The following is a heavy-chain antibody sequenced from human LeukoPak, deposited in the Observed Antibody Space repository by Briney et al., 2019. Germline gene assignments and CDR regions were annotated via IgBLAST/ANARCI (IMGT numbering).Heavy chain of an antibody. Sequence: SETLSLTCTVSGGSISSYYWSWIRQPPGKGLEWIGYIYYSGSTNYNPSLKSRVTISVDTSKNQFSLKLSSVTAADTAVYYCARDARGDSSGYYYPEYFQHWGQGTLVTVSS. CDR3: ARDARGDSSGYYYPEYFQH. D-gene: IGHD3-22*01. CDR1: GGSISSYY. CDR2: IYYSGST. V-gene: IGHV4-59*01. J-gene: IGHJ1*01.